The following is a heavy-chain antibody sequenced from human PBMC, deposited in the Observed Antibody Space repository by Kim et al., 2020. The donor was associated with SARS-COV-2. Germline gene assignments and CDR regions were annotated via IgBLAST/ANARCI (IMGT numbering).Heavy chain of an antibody. CDR2: ISGSGGST. CDR1: GFTFSSYA. J-gene: IGHJ1*01. V-gene: IGHV3-23*01. Sequence: GGSLRLSCAASGFTFSSYAMSWVRQAPGKGLEWVSAISGSGGSTYYADSVKGRFTISRDNSKNTLYLQMNSLRAEDTAVYYCAHRRAYGDYDSEYFQHWGQGTLVTVSS. D-gene: IGHD4-17*01. CDR3: AHRRAYGDYDSEYFQH.